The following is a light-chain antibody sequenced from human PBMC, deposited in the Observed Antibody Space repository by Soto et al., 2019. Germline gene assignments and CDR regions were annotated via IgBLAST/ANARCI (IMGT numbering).Light chain of an antibody. J-gene: IGKJ5*01. Sequence: EIVLTQSPGTLSLSPGERATLSCRASQSVSSSYLAWYQQIPGQAPRLLIYGASSRATGIPDRFSGSGSGTDFTITISRLEPEDFAVYYWQQYGSTFGQGTRLEI. V-gene: IGKV3-20*01. CDR3: QQYGST. CDR2: GAS. CDR1: QSVSSSY.